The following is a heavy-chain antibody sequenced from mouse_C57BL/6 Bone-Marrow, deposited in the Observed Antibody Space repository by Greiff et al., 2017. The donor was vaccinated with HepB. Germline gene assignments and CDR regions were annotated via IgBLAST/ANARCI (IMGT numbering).Heavy chain of an antibody. CDR1: GYTFTSYW. J-gene: IGHJ2*01. V-gene: IGHV1-55*01. CDR3: ARESTWGYYFDY. Sequence: VQLQQSGAELVKPGASVKMSCKASGYTFTSYWITWVKQRPGQGLEWIGDIYPGSGSTNYNEKFKSKATLTVDTSSSTAYMQLSSLTSEDSAVYYWARESTWGYYFDYWGQGTTLTVSS. CDR2: IYPGSGST.